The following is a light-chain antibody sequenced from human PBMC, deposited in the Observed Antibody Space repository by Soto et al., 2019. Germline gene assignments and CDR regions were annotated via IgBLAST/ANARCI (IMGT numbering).Light chain of an antibody. CDR1: QSISSS. CDR2: DAS. V-gene: IGKV1-5*02. Sequence: DIQMTQSPSKLAASVGDSVTIICRASQSISSSLAWYQQKPGKAPKLLIYDASSLDGGVPSRFSGSGSGTEFTLTISSVQPDDFATYYCQQYNSYSYTFGQGTKVEIK. CDR3: QQYNSYSYT. J-gene: IGKJ2*01.